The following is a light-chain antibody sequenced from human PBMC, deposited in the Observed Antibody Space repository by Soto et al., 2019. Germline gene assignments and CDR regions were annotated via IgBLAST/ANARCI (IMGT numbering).Light chain of an antibody. Sequence: DIQMTQSPSSLSASVGDRVTITCRASQTITTYLNWYQHKPGKAPKLLIYAAISLQSGVPSRLSGGGSGTDFTLTISSLQPEDFATYYCQQTYSTPHTFGQGTKVDIK. V-gene: IGKV1-39*01. J-gene: IGKJ2*01. CDR1: QTITTY. CDR3: QQTYSTPHT. CDR2: AAI.